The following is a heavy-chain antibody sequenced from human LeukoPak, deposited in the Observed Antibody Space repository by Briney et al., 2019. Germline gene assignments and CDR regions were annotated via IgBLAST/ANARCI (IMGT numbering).Heavy chain of an antibody. CDR2: IAYRGPT. Sequence: PETLSLTCSVSGCSISSSSYNWVWIRQPPGKGLEWIRSIAYRGPTYYNPSLKSRVTISIDTSKNQFSLKLSSVTAADTAVFYCVRGGGSCCRFDYWGQGTLVTVSS. J-gene: IGHJ4*02. CDR3: VRGGGSCCRFDY. D-gene: IGHD2-15*01. CDR1: GCSISSSSYN. V-gene: IGHV4-39*01.